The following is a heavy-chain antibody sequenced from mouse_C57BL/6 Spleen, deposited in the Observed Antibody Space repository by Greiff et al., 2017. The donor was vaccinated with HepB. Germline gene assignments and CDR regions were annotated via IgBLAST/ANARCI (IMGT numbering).Heavy chain of an antibody. CDR2: IDPSDSYT. D-gene: IGHD1-1*01. Sequence: QVQLQQPGAELVMPGASVKLSCKASGYTFTSYWMHWVKQRPGQGLEWIGEIDPSDSYTNYNQKFKGKSTLTVDKSSSTAYMQLSSLTSEDSAVYYCARNHYYYGSSYFDYWGQGTTLTVSS. CDR1: GYTFTSYW. J-gene: IGHJ2*01. V-gene: IGHV1-69*01. CDR3: ARNHYYYGSSYFDY.